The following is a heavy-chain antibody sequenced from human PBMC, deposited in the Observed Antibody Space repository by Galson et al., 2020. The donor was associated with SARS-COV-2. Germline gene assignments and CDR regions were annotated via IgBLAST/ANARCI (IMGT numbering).Heavy chain of an antibody. CDR2: IWYDGSTK. CDR3: ARDYYDSSGYSTNGMDV. Sequence: GGSLRLSCAASGFTFSSYGMHWVRQAPGKGLEWVAVIWYDGSTKHYADSVKGRFTISRDNSKNTLYLQMNSLRPEDTAVYSCARDYYDSSGYSTNGMDVWGQGTTVTVSS. J-gene: IGHJ6*02. CDR1: GFTFSSYG. V-gene: IGHV3-30*19. D-gene: IGHD3-22*01.